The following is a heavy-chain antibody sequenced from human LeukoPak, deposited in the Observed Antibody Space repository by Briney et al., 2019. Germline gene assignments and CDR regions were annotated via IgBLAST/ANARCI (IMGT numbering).Heavy chain of an antibody. CDR2: INHSGST. Sequence: PSETLSLTCAVYGESFIYNYWTWIRQPPGKGLEWIGEINHSGSTNYNPSLKSRVTMSVDRAKNQFSLNLSSVTAADTAVYYCARVRKTNSGSVSGSGILGWFDPWGQGTLVTVSS. J-gene: IGHJ5*02. V-gene: IGHV4-34*10. CDR1: GESFIYNY. CDR3: ARVRKTNSGSVSGSGILGWFDP. D-gene: IGHD3-10*01.